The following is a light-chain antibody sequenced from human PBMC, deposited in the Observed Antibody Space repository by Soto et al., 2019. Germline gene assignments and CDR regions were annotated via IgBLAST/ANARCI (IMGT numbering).Light chain of an antibody. J-gene: IGLJ1*01. Sequence: QSALTQPASVSGSPGQSITISCTGTSSDVGGYNYVSWYQQHPGKAPKLMIYEVSNRPSGVSNRFSGSKSGNTASLTISRLQAEDEADYYCSSYTSSSLEVFGTGTKVTVL. CDR2: EVS. CDR1: SSDVGGYNY. V-gene: IGLV2-14*01. CDR3: SSYTSSSLEV.